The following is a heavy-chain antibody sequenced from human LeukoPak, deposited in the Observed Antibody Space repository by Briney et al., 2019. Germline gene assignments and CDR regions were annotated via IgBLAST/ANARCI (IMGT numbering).Heavy chain of an antibody. J-gene: IGHJ3*02. CDR3: AKEHHYDSGYNDAFDI. V-gene: IGHV3-30*18. CDR1: GFTFSSYG. D-gene: IGHD3-22*01. CDR2: ISYDGSNK. Sequence: PGRSLRLSCAASGFTFSSYGMHWVRQAPGKGLEWVAVISYDGSNKYYADSVKGRFTISRDNSKNTLYLQMNSLRAEDTAVYYCAKEHHYDSGYNDAFDIWGQGTMVTVSS.